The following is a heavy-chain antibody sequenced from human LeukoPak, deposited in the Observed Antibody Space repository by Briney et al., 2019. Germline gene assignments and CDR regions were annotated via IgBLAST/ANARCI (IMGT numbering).Heavy chain of an antibody. V-gene: IGHV3-74*01. J-gene: IGHJ3*02. CDR1: GFTFSNHW. Sequence: GGSLRLSCAASGFTFSNHWMHWVRQAPGKGLVWVSRINNDGSTTNYADSVKGRFTISRDNAKNTLHLRVNSLRADDTAVYYCARGPYCSSISCSLGRGALDIWGRGTMVTVSS. CDR3: ARGPYCSSISCSLGRGALDI. D-gene: IGHD2-2*01. CDR2: INNDGSTT.